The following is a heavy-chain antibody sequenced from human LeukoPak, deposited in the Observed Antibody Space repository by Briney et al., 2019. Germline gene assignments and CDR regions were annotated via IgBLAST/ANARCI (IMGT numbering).Heavy chain of an antibody. V-gene: IGHV1-69*01. CDR2: IIPIFGTA. D-gene: IGHD5-12*01. CDR3: ARGVATLTLGYYYYYMDV. CDR1: GGTFSSYA. Sequence: SVKVSCKASGGTFSSYAISWVRQAPGQGLEWMGGIIPIFGTANYAQKFQGRVTITADESTSTAYMELSSLRSEDTAVYYCARGVATLTLGYYYYYMDVWGKGTTVTVSS. J-gene: IGHJ6*03.